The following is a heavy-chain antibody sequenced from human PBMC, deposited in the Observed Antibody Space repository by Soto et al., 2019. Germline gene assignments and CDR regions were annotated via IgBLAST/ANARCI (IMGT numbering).Heavy chain of an antibody. CDR1: GGSISSGDYY. Sequence: SETLSLTCTVSGGSISSGDYYWSWIRQPPGKGLEWIGYIYYSGSTYYNPSLKSRVTISVDTSKNQFSLKLSSVTAADTAVYYCARQEYYGSGSYYWRHGTLVTVSS. D-gene: IGHD3-10*01. J-gene: IGHJ4*01. CDR2: IYYSGST. V-gene: IGHV4-30-4*01. CDR3: ARQEYYGSGSYY.